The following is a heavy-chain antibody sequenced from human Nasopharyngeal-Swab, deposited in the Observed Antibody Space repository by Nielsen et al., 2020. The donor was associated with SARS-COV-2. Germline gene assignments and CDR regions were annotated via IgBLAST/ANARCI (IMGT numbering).Heavy chain of an antibody. Sequence: WIHQPPGKGLEWIGYIYYSGSTNFNPSLKSRVTISVDTSKNQFSLKVSSVTAADTAVYYCARDGYASGIDYWGQGTLVTVSS. CDR2: IYYSGST. V-gene: IGHV4-59*01. CDR3: ARDGYASGIDY. D-gene: IGHD3-16*01. J-gene: IGHJ4*02.